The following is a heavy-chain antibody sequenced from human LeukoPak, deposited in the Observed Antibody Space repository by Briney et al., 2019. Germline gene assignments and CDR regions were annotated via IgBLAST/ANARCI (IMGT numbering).Heavy chain of an antibody. D-gene: IGHD3-16*01. CDR1: GFTFSSYA. Sequence: GGSLRLSCAASGFTFSSYAMSWVRQAPGKGLEWVSAISGSGGSTYYADSVKGRFTISRDDAKNSLYLQMNSLRAEDTALYYCAKDMGGQPYGMDVWGQGTTVTVSS. J-gene: IGHJ6*02. CDR2: ISGSGGST. V-gene: IGHV3-23*01. CDR3: AKDMGGQPYGMDV.